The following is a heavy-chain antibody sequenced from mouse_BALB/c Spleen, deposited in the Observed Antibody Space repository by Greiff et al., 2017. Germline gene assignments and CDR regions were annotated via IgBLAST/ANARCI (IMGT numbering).Heavy chain of an antibody. J-gene: IGHJ4*01. CDR2: IYPYNGGT. D-gene: IGHD2-4*01. V-gene: IGHV1S29*02. Sequence: VQLQQSGPELVKPGASVKISCKASGYTFTDYNMHWVKQSPGKSLEWIGYIYPYNGGTGYNQKFKSKATLTVDNSSSTAYMELRSLTSEDSAVYYCARGYYDYDYYAMDYWGQGTSVTVSS. CDR3: ARGYYDYDYYAMDY. CDR1: GYTFTDYN.